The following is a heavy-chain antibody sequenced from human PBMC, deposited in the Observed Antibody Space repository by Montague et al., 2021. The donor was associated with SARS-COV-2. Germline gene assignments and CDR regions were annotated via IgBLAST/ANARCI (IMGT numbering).Heavy chain of an antibody. J-gene: IGHJ6*02. V-gene: IGHV4-38-2*02. Sequence: SETLSLTCIVSGYSISSGYYWGWVRQPPGKGLEWLGFIEYSGSTYYNPSLKTLATMSLDTSKNQFSLMRTSVTAADTALYYCARDITLGMDVWGRGTTVTVSS. CDR1: GYSISSGYY. CDR3: ARDITLGMDV. CDR2: IEYSGST.